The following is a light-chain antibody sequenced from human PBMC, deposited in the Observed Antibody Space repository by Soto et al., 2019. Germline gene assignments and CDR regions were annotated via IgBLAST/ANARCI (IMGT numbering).Light chain of an antibody. CDR1: QSVSSN. CDR2: GAA. Sequence: IVLTQSPATLSLYTGERATLSCRASQSVSSNLAWYQQKPGQASRLLIYGAATRATAIPARFSGSGSGTEFTLTISSLQSEDFAVYSCQQYNNWLPTFGHRSKVDI. J-gene: IGKJ1*01. CDR3: QQYNNWLPT. V-gene: IGKV3-15*01.